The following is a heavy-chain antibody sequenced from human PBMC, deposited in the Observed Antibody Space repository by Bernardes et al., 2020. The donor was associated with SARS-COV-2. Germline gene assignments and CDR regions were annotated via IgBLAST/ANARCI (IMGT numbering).Heavy chain of an antibody. CDR1: GSSINSGGYS. Sequence: LDLTFTVSGSSINSGGYSWSWIRQHPGKGLEWIGYIYYSENTYYNPSLKSRLTISIDTSKNQFSLKLSSVAAADTAVYYCATELQYDNLYWGQGALVTVSS. CDR3: ATELQYDNLY. V-gene: IGHV4-31*03. J-gene: IGHJ4*02. D-gene: IGHD2-2*02. CDR2: IYYSENT.